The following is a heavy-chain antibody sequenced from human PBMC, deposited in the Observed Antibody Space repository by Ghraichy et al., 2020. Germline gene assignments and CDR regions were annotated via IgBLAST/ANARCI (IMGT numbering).Heavy chain of an antibody. V-gene: IGHV3-7*03. CDR1: GFTFRNYW. D-gene: IGHD3-16*01. Sequence: GGSLRLSCAASGFTFRNYWMNWVRQAPGKGLEWVACIKEDGTQQYYVDSVEGRFTISRDNAKNLLYLQLDSRRADDTAVYYCSRGGGWFPDYWGQGTLVSGSS. CDR3: SRGGGWFPDY. CDR2: IKEDGTQQ. J-gene: IGHJ4*02.